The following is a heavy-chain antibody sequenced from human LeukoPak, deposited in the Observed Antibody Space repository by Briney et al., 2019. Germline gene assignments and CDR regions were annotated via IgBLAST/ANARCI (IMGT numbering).Heavy chain of an antibody. J-gene: IGHJ4*02. V-gene: IGHV4-59*01. D-gene: IGHD3-16*01. Sequence: SETLSLTCTVSGGSINNDYWSWIRQPPGKGLEWLGYIKYNGYTNYNPSLKSRVTMSIDASKKQFSLKLSSVTAADAAVYYCARSKMLLREGFDYWGQGTLVTVSS. CDR3: ARSKMLLREGFDY. CDR1: GGSINNDY. CDR2: IKYNGYT.